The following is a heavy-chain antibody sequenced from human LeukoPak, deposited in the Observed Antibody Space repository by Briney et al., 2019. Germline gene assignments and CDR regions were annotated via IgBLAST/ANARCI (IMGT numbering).Heavy chain of an antibody. V-gene: IGHV3-7*01. CDR2: IKQDGSEK. Sequence: SGGSLRLSCAASGFTFSSYWMTWVRQAPGKGLEWVANIKQDGSEKYYVDSVKGRFTISRDNAKNSLYGQTNSLRAEDTAVYYCARMYYDFWSGSAFDYWGQGTLVTVSS. CDR3: ARMYYDFWSGSAFDY. CDR1: GFTFSSYW. J-gene: IGHJ4*02. D-gene: IGHD3-3*01.